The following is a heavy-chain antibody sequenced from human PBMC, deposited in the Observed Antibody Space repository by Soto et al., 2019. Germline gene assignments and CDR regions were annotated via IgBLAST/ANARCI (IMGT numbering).Heavy chain of an antibody. Sequence: QITLKESGPTLVKPTQTLTLTCTFSAFSLSTGGVGVGWIRQPPGKALEWLALLYWDDDKRYSPSLRSRLTITKDTSKKQIVHTTNNMDPVDTATYYCIQSRCGGDCLQSYASYYYYGMDVWGQGTTVTVSS. CDR3: IQSRCGGDCLQSYASYYYYGMDV. J-gene: IGHJ6*02. D-gene: IGHD2-21*02. CDR1: AFSLSTGGVG. CDR2: LYWDDDK. V-gene: IGHV2-5*02.